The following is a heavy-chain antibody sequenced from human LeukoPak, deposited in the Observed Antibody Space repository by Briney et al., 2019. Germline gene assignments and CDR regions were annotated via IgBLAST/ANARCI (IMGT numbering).Heavy chain of an antibody. V-gene: IGHV3-30-3*01. CDR2: ISYHGSNK. CDR1: GFTSSSYA. CDR3: ARSHSSGYSYGKSYYYYGMDV. D-gene: IGHD5-18*01. J-gene: IGHJ6*02. Sequence: GRSLRLSCAASGFTSSSYAMHWVRQAPGKGLEWVAVISYHGSNKYYADSVKGRFTISRDNSKNTLYLQMNSLRAEDTAVYYCARSHSSGYSYGKSYYYYGMDVWGQGTTVTVSS.